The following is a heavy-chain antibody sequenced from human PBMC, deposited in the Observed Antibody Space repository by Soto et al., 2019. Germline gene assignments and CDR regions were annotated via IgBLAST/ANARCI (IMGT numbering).Heavy chain of an antibody. V-gene: IGHV1-46*03. D-gene: IGHD3-22*01. CDR2: INPSGGST. J-gene: IGHJ4*02. Sequence: ASVKVSCKTSGGTFGSYAISWVRHAPGQGLEWMGIINPSGGSTSYAQKFQGRVTMTRDTSTSTVYMELSSLRSEDTAVYYCARDRSYYYDSSGYYLSAFDYWGQGTLVTVSS. CDR1: GGTFGSYA. CDR3: ARDRSYYYDSSGYYLSAFDY.